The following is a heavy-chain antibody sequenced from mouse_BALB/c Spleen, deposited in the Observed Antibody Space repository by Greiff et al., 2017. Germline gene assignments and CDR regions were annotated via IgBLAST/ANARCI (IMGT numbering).Heavy chain of an antibody. J-gene: IGHJ4*01. CDR2: IYYSGTI. CDR1: GISITTGNYR. V-gene: IGHV3-5*02. D-gene: IGHD2-14*01. Sequence: EVKLMESGPGLVKPSQTVSLTCTVTGISITTGNYRWSWIRQFPGNKLEWIGYIYYSGTITYNPSLTSRTTITRDTSKNQFFLEMNSLTAEDTATYYCARYRYDGAMDYWGQGTSVTVSS. CDR3: ARYRYDGAMDY.